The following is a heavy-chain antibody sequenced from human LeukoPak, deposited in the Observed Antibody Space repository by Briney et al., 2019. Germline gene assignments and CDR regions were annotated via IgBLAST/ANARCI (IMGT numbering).Heavy chain of an antibody. Sequence: GGSLRLSCAASGFTFSSHAMSWVRQAPGKGLEWVSAISGSGGSTYYADSVKGRFTISRDNSKNTLYSQMNSLRAEDTAVYYCAKGVPSCSTTSCYADYWGQGTLVTVSS. V-gene: IGHV3-23*01. CDR3: AKGVPSCSTTSCYADY. D-gene: IGHD2-2*01. J-gene: IGHJ4*02. CDR2: ISGSGGST. CDR1: GFTFSSHA.